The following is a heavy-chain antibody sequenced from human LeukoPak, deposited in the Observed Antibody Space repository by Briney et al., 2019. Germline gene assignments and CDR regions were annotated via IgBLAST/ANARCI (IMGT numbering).Heavy chain of an antibody. V-gene: IGHV4-59*12. CDR1: GGSISSYY. CDR3: ARPERGHFDY. J-gene: IGHJ4*02. CDR2: IYYSGST. Sequence: SETLSLTCTVSGGSISSYYWSWIRQPPGKGLEWIGYIYYSGSTNYNPSLKSRVTISVDTSKNQFSLKLSSVTAADTAVYYCARPERGHFDYWGQGTLVTVSS.